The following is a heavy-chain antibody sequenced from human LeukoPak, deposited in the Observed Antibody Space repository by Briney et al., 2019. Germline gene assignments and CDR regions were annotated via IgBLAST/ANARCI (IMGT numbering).Heavy chain of an antibody. V-gene: IGHV4-34*01. CDR3: ARFPGSAEYRHYYYMDV. CDR1: GGSFSAYY. CDR2: INHSGST. J-gene: IGHJ6*03. Sequence: SETLSLTCAVYGGSFSAYYWIWIRQPPGKGLEWIGEINHSGSTNYNMSLKSRVTISVDTSKNQFSLRLSSVTAADTAVYYCARFPGSAEYRHYYYMDVWGKGTTVTVSS. D-gene: IGHD2-15*01.